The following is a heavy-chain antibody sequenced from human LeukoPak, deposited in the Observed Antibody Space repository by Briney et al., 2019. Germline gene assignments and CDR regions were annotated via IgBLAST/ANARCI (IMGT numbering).Heavy chain of an antibody. J-gene: IGHJ4*02. V-gene: IGHV1-8*02. CDR2: MSPNSGDT. CDR1: GYTFTSYG. D-gene: IGHD7-27*01. CDR3: ARGPPNWGYDY. Sequence: ASVKVSCKASGYTFTSYGISWVRQAPGQRPEWMGWMSPNSGDTGYAQKFQDRVTMTRNTSISTAYMELSSLRSDDTAVYYCARGPPNWGYDYWGPGTLVTVSS.